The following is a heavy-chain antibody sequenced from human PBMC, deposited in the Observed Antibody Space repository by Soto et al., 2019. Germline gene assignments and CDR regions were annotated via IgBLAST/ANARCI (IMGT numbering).Heavy chain of an antibody. Sequence: GGSLRLSCAASGFTFSSYGMHWVRQAPGKGLEWVAVIWYDGSNKYYADSVKGRFTISRDNSKNTLYLQMNSLRAEDTAVYYCARDPALLWFGEPTQQYMDVWGKGTTVTVSS. CDR1: GFTFSSYG. CDR3: ARDPALLWFGEPTQQYMDV. D-gene: IGHD3-10*01. CDR2: IWYDGSNK. V-gene: IGHV3-33*01. J-gene: IGHJ6*03.